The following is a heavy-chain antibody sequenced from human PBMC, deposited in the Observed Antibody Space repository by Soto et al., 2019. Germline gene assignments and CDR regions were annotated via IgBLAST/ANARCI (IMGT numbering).Heavy chain of an antibody. D-gene: IGHD2-15*01. Sequence: EVQLVESGGGLVQPGGSLSLSCAASGFSFSNHWMNWVRQVPGKGLEWVAIIKEDGSEEHYVDSVRGRFTISRDNAKSALYLQMNSLIVEDTAVYYCARGRSFLIDSWGHGNLVTVSS. CDR3: ARGRSFLIDS. V-gene: IGHV3-7*04. CDR2: IKEDGSEE. CDR1: GFSFSNHW. J-gene: IGHJ5*01.